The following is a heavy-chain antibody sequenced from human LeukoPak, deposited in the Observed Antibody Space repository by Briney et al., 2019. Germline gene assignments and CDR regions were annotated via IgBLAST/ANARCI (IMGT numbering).Heavy chain of an antibody. CDR2: IYYSGST. CDR1: GGSISSYD. Sequence: SETLSLTCTVSGGSISSYDWSWIRQPPGKGLEWIGYIYYSGSTNYNPSLKSRVTISVDTSKNQFSLKLSSVTAADTAVYYCARTREITILSDYWGQGTLVTVSS. CDR3: ARTREITILSDY. V-gene: IGHV4-59*08. D-gene: IGHD1-26*01. J-gene: IGHJ4*02.